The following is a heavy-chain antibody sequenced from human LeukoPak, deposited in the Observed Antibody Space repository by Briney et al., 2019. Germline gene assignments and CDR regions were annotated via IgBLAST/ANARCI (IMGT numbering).Heavy chain of an antibody. CDR3: ARGGPSLGVDY. CDR1: GGSVSSGNYY. CDR2: NSYSGST. D-gene: IGHD5/OR15-5a*01. V-gene: IGHV4-61*01. J-gene: IGHJ4*02. Sequence: PSETLSLTCTVSGGSVSSGNYYWSWIRQPPGKGLGWIGYNSYSGSTNYNPSLKSRVTISVDTSKNRFSLRLSSVAAADTAVYYCARGGPSLGVDYWGQGTLVTVSS.